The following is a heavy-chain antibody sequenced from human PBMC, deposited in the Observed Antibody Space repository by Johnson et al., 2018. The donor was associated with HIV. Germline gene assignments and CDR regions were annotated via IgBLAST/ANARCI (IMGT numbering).Heavy chain of an antibody. J-gene: IGHJ3*02. D-gene: IGHD5-12*01. Sequence: QVQLVESGGGLVKPGGSLRLSCVASGFTFKDHYMSWIRQAPGKGLAWVSYISSSDSSIYYADSVMGRFTISRDNAKNSLYLQMNSLRAEDTAVYYCAREGVVATITDAFDIWGQGTMVTVSS. CDR1: GFTFKDHY. CDR3: AREGVVATITDAFDI. CDR2: ISSSDSSI. V-gene: IGHV3-11*04.